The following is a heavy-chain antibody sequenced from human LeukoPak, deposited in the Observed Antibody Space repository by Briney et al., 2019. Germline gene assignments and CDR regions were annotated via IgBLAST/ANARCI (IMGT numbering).Heavy chain of an antibody. V-gene: IGHV3-48*01. CDR2: IISSSSTI. CDR3: AREAQEHYFDY. CDR1: GFTFSSYS. J-gene: IGHJ4*02. Sequence: PGGSLRLSCAASGFTFSSYSMNWVRQAPGKGLEWVSYIISSSSTIYYADSVKGRFTISRDNAKNSLYLQMNILRAEDTAVYYCAREAQEHYFDYWGQGTLVSVSS.